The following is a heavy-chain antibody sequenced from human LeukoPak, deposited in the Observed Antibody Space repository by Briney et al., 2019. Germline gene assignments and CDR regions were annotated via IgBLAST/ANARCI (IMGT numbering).Heavy chain of an antibody. V-gene: IGHV5-51*01. J-gene: IGHJ4*02. D-gene: IGHD5-24*01. CDR2: IFPRDSDT. CDR3: ARLRDGYNLDY. Sequence: GDSLKISCQGSGYSFTSYWIGWVRQMSGKGLEWMGIIFPRDSDTRYSPSFQGQVTISADKSISTAYLQLSSLKASDTAICYCARLRDGYNLDYWGQGTLVTVSS. CDR1: GYSFTSYW.